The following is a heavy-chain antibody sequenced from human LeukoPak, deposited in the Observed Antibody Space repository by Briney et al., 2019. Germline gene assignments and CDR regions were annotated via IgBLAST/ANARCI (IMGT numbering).Heavy chain of an antibody. V-gene: IGHV3-33*01. D-gene: IGHD6-13*01. Sequence: GGSLRLSCAASGFTFSSYGMHWVRQAPGKGLEWVAVIWYDGSNKYYADSVKGRFTISRDNSKNTLYLQMNSLRAEDTAVYYCARAKDSSSWYWGYYYYGMDVWGQGTTVTVSS. J-gene: IGHJ6*02. CDR1: GFTFSSYG. CDR3: ARAKDSSSWYWGYYYYGMDV. CDR2: IWYDGSNK.